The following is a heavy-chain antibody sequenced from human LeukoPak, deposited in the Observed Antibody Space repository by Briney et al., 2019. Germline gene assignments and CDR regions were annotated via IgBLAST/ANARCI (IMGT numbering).Heavy chain of an antibody. CDR2: IFYSGST. J-gene: IGHJ6*03. Sequence: SETLSLTCTVSGGSISTSSYYWGWVRQPPGKGLEWIGNIFYSGSTYYNPSLKSRVTISVDKSKNQFSLKLSSVTAADTAVYYCARVSGATYYYYYMDVWGKGTTVTVSS. V-gene: IGHV4-39*07. D-gene: IGHD3-10*01. CDR1: GGSISTSSYY. CDR3: ARVSGATYYYYYMDV.